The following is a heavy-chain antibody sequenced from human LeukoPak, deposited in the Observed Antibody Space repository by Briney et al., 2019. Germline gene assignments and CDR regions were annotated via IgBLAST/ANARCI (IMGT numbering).Heavy chain of an antibody. CDR1: GYTFTGYY. Sequence: ASVKVSCKASGYTFTGYYMHWVRQAPGQGLEWMGWINPNSGGTNYAQKFQGRVTITADEPTSTAYMELSSLRSEDTAVYYCARVDDYYDSSGYYFDYWGQGTLVTVSS. CDR2: INPNSGGT. D-gene: IGHD3-22*01. CDR3: ARVDDYYDSSGYYFDY. J-gene: IGHJ4*02. V-gene: IGHV1-2*02.